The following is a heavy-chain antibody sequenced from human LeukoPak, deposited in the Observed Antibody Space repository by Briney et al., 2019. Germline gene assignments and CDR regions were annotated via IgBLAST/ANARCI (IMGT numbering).Heavy chain of an antibody. J-gene: IGHJ4*02. D-gene: IGHD3-22*01. CDR1: GFTFDDYG. CDR3: ARMAAYYYDSSGHLNYFDY. Sequence: GGSLRLSCAASGFTFDDYGMSWVRQAPGKGLEWVSGINWNGGSTAYADSVKGRFTISRDNAKNSLYLQMNSLRAEDTALYYCARMAAYYYDSSGHLNYFDYWGQGTLVTVSS. CDR2: INWNGGST. V-gene: IGHV3-20*04.